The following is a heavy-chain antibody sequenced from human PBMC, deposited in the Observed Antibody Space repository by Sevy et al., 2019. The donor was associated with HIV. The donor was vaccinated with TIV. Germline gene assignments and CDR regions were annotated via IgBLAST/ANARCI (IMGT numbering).Heavy chain of an antibody. CDR2: ISWNSATR. V-gene: IGHV3-9*01. CDR1: GFTFEDSA. J-gene: IGHJ4*02. CDR3: AKDTSRVVAGTGYFDY. Sequence: SLKISCAASGFTFEDSAMHWVRQAPGKGLEWVSGISWNSATRGYADSVKGRFTISRDNAKNSLYLQMNSLRTEDTALYHCAKDTSRVVAGTGYFDYWGQGTLVTVSS. D-gene: IGHD6-19*01.